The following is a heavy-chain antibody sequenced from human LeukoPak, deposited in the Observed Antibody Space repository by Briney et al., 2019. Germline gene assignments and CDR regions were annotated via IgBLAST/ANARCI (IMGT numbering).Heavy chain of an antibody. D-gene: IGHD2-8*02. Sequence: GGSLRLSCAASGFPFSTYTMNWVRQAPGKGLEWVLSISSSSSYIYYADSMKGRFTISRDNAKNSLFLQMNNLRAEDTAVYYCARDRRYFDTGGLGGPDYWGQGTLITVSS. J-gene: IGHJ4*02. CDR1: GFPFSTYT. V-gene: IGHV3-21*01. CDR3: ARDRRYFDTGGLGGPDY. CDR2: ISSSSSYI.